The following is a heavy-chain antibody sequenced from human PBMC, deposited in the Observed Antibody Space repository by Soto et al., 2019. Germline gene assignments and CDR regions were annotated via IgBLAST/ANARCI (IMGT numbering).Heavy chain of an antibody. CDR3: ARAQYCSSTSCYPYYYYYGMDV. D-gene: IGHD2-2*01. CDR2: INPNSGGT. CDR1: GYTFTGYY. Sequence: QVQLVQSGAEVKKPGASVKVSCKASGYTFTGYYMHWVRQAPGQGLEWMGWINPNSGGTNYAQKLQGRVTMTRDTSISTAYMELSRLRSDDTAVYYCARAQYCSSTSCYPYYYYYGMDVWGQGTTVTVSS. J-gene: IGHJ6*02. V-gene: IGHV1-2*02.